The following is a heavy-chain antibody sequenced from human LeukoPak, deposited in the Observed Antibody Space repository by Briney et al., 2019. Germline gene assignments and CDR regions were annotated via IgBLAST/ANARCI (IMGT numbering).Heavy chain of an antibody. J-gene: IGHJ4*02. V-gene: IGHV3-30*03. D-gene: IGHD2-2*01. Sequence: PGGSLRLSCAASGFTFSSYAMSWVRQDSGRGLEWLAVISHDGINTYYADSVKGRFTISRDNSKNTLYLQMNSLRAEDTAVYYCARSGYGEYCSSTSCYGLLDYWGQGTLVTVSS. CDR1: GFTFSSYA. CDR2: ISHDGINT. CDR3: ARSGYGEYCSSTSCYGLLDY.